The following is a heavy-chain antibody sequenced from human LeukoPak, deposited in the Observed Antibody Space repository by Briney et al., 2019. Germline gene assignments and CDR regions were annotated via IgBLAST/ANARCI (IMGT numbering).Heavy chain of an antibody. CDR1: GGTFSSYA. J-gene: IGHJ4*02. V-gene: IGHV1-69*05. Sequence: SVKVSCKASGGTFSSYAISWVRQAPGQGLEWMGGIIPIFGTANYAQKFQGRVTITTDESTSTAYMELSSLRSEDTAVYYCATSGGFGKPWVYWGQGTLVTVSS. CDR2: IIPIFGTA. D-gene: IGHD3-10*01. CDR3: ATSGGFGKPWVY.